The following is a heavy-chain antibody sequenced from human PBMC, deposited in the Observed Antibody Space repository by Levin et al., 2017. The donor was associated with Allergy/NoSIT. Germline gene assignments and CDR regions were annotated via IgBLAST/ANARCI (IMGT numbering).Heavy chain of an antibody. CDR3: ARWDWFTPDD. V-gene: IGHV3-7*01. CDR2: IKPDGSKK. Sequence: GESLKISCAASGFTFSIYWMTWVRQAPGKGLEWVANIKPDGSKKNYVDSVRGRFTISRDNAKKSLFLQMDSLRADDTAVYYCARWDWFTPDDWGQGTLVAVSS. J-gene: IGHJ4*02. D-gene: IGHD3/OR15-3a*01. CDR1: GFTFSIYW.